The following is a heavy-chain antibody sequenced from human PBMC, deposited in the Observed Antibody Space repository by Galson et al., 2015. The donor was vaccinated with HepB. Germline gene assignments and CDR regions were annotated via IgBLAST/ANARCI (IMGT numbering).Heavy chain of an antibody. Sequence: SLRLSCAASGFTFTNYAMNWVRQTPGKGLEWVSSISGSDDSVKYAASVKGRFTISRDTSKNTLYLQMNNLRAEDTAVYYCAKDRIGHSSTWYLFDYWGQGTLVTVSS. J-gene: IGHJ4*02. CDR3: AKDRIGHSSTWYLFDY. D-gene: IGHD6-13*01. CDR1: GFTFTNYA. V-gene: IGHV3-23*01. CDR2: ISGSDDSV.